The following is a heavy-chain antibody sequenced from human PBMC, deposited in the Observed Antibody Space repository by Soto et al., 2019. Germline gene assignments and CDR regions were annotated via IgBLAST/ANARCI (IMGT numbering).Heavy chain of an antibody. D-gene: IGHD4-17*01. Sequence: ASVKVSXKASGGSFSSYTISWVRQAPGQGLEWMGGIIPILGIANYAQKFQGRVTITADKSTSTAYMELSSLRSEDTAVYYCARDHRVGVTNVPRFDPWGQGTLVTVSS. CDR2: IIPILGIA. J-gene: IGHJ5*02. V-gene: IGHV1-69*10. CDR1: GGSFSSYT. CDR3: ARDHRVGVTNVPRFDP.